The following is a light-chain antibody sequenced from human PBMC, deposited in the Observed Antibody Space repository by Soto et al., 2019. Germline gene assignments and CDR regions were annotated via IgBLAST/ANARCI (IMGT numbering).Light chain of an antibody. CDR3: CSRAGSDTYV. CDR2: EGF. J-gene: IGLJ1*01. Sequence: QSALTQPASVSGSPGPSITISCTGTTSDVGSGNVVSWYQHYPGKAPQLIIYEGFKRPSGVSSRFSGSKSGNTASLTISGLQAEDEAEYYCCSRAGSDTYVFGTGTKLTVL. CDR1: TSDVGSGNV. V-gene: IGLV2-23*01.